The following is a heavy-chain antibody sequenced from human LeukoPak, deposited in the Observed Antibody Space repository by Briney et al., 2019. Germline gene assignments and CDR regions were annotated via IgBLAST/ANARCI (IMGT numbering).Heavy chain of an antibody. CDR3: ARDAGSYYDY. J-gene: IGHJ4*02. D-gene: IGHD1-26*01. Sequence: SETLSLTCTVSGGSISSHYWSWLRQPPGTGREWLGYIYYSGSTNSNPSLKSRVTISVDTSKNQFSLKLSSVTAADTAVYYCARDAGSYYDYWGQGTLVTVSS. CDR1: GGSISSHY. CDR2: IYYSGST. V-gene: IGHV4-59*11.